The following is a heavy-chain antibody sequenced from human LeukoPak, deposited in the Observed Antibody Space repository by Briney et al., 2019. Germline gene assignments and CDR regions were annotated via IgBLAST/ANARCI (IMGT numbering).Heavy chain of an antibody. V-gene: IGHV1-69*06. Sequence: SVKVSCKASGGTFSSYAISWVRQAPGQGLEWMGGIIPIFGTANYAQKFQGRVTITADKSTSTAYMELSSLRSEDTAVYYCARVRGRQTLAEYYFDYWGQGTLVTVSS. CDR2: IIPIFGTA. CDR1: GGTFSSYA. D-gene: IGHD3-16*01. J-gene: IGHJ4*02. CDR3: ARVRGRQTLAEYYFDY.